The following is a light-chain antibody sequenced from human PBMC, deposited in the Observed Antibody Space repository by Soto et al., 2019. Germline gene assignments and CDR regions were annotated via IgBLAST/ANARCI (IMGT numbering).Light chain of an antibody. V-gene: IGLV2-14*01. J-gene: IGLJ1*01. Sequence: QSALTQPASVSASPGQSIIISCTGTSSDVGGYNYVSWYQQHPGKAPKLVIYEVSNRPSRVSNRLSGSKSGNTASLTISGLQAEDEADYYCGSYTSSSSYVFGTGTKLTVL. CDR2: EVS. CDR1: SSDVGGYNY. CDR3: GSYTSSSSYV.